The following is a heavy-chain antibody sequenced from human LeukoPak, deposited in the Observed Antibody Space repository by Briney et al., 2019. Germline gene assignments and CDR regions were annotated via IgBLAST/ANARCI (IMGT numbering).Heavy chain of an antibody. J-gene: IGHJ4*02. D-gene: IGHD6-19*01. CDR1: GFTVSSNY. CDR2: IYSGGST. V-gene: IGHV3-53*01. Sequence: GGSLRLSCAASGFTVSSNYMSWVRQAPGKGLEWVSVIYSGGSTYYADSVKGRFTISRDNSKNTLYLQMNSLIAEHTAVYYCATNIGSSGWYGGSFDYWGQGTLVTVSS. CDR3: ATNIGSSGWYGGSFDY.